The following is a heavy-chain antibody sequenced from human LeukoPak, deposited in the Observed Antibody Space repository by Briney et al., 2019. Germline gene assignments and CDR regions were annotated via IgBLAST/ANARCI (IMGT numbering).Heavy chain of an antibody. J-gene: IGHJ4*02. CDR1: GGSINSHY. V-gene: IGHV4-59*08. Sequence: TSETLSLTCAVSGGSINSHYWGWIRHPPGKGLQWIGDIYYTGKINYNPSLKSRVTITLDTSKDHLSLNLTSVLAADTAIYYCVRRDTGWNYFDYWGQGILVTVSS. D-gene: IGHD6-19*01. CDR2: IYYTGKI. CDR3: VRRDTGWNYFDY.